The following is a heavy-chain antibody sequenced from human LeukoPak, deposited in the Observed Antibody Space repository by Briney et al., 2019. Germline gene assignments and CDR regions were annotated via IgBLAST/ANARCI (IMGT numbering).Heavy chain of an antibody. Sequence: SETLSLTCAVYGGSFSGYYWSWIRQPSGKGLEWIGEINHSGSTNYNPSLKSRVTISVDTSKNQFSLKLSSVTAADTAVYYCAPPDYYDSSGYYYTLGDWGQGTLVTVSS. CDR3: APPDYYDSSGYYYTLGD. D-gene: IGHD3-22*01. J-gene: IGHJ4*02. CDR1: GGSFSGYY. V-gene: IGHV4-34*01. CDR2: INHSGST.